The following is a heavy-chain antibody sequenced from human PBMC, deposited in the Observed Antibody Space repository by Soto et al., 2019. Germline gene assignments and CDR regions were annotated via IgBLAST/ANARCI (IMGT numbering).Heavy chain of an antibody. CDR2: INPSGDST. D-gene: IGHD3-22*01. CDR1: GYTFTSYY. J-gene: IGHJ6*02. CDR3: AALGYDSSGYYYSGYGMDV. V-gene: IGHV1-46*03. Sequence: GAPVKVSCKASGYTFTSYYMHWVRQAPGQGLEWMGIINPSGDSTSYAQKFQGRVTMTRDTSASTVYMELSSLRSEDTAVYYCAALGYDSSGYYYSGYGMDVWGQGNTVTVS.